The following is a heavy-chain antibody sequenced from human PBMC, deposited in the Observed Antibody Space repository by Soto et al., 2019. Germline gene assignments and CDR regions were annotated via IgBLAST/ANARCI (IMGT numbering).Heavy chain of an antibody. Sequence: ASVKLSCKASGYTFTSYGISWVRQAPGQGLEWMGWISAYNGNTNYAQKLQGRVTMTTDTSTSTACMELRSLRSDDTAVYYCARDKGYSSGWYFWYFDLWGRGTLVTVSS. CDR2: ISAYNGNT. CDR1: GYTFTSYG. CDR3: ARDKGYSSGWYFWYFDL. D-gene: IGHD6-19*01. V-gene: IGHV1-18*01. J-gene: IGHJ2*01.